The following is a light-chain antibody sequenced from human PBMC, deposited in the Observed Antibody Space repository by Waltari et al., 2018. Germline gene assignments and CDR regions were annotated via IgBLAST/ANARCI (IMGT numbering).Light chain of an antibody. CDR2: GAS. CDR1: QTITGSW. V-gene: IGKV3-20*01. Sequence: IVLTQSPATLSVSPGVRVTVSYRASQTITGSWLSWYHQKPGQAPRLLIYGASNRAPGIPNRFSGSGSGTDFTLTISRLEPEDSAVYYCQQYDGSVVTFGGGTKVEIK. J-gene: IGKJ4*01. CDR3: QQYDGSVVT.